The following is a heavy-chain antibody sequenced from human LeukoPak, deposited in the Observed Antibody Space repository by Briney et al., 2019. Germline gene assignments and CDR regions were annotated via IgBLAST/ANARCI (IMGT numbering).Heavy chain of an antibody. J-gene: IGHJ4*02. CDR2: IYPDDSDT. Sequence: GESLKISCKGSGYSFTNYWIGWVRQMPGKGLEWMGIIYPDDSDTRYSPSFQGQVTIPADKSISTAYLQWSSLKASDTAMYYCARRASLAGYYFDYWGQGTLATVSS. D-gene: IGHD6-19*01. V-gene: IGHV5-51*01. CDR3: ARRASLAGYYFDY. CDR1: GYSFTNYW.